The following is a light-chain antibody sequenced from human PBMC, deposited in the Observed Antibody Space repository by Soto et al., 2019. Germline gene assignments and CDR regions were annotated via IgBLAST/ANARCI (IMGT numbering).Light chain of an antibody. CDR3: QQHNDWPLT. CDR2: GAS. Sequence: EIVMTQSPVALYVSPGERATLSCRASQGVSSNLAWYQKKPGQAPRLLIDGASSRATGIPARFRGSGSGTEFTLTISSLQSEDFAVYYCQQHNDWPLTFGGGTKVEIK. CDR1: QGVSSN. V-gene: IGKV3-15*01. J-gene: IGKJ4*01.